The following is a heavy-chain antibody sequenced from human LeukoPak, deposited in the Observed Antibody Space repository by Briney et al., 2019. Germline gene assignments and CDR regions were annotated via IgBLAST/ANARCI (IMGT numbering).Heavy chain of an antibody. D-gene: IGHD6-6*01. V-gene: IGHV4-61*02. Sequence: PSQTLSLTCTVPGGSISSGDYYWSWIRQPPGKGLEWNGRIYTSGSTNYNPSLKSRVTMSVDTSKNQFSLKLSSVTAADTAVYYCARDIAARPGYYYYMDVWGKGTTVTVSS. CDR1: GGSISSGDYY. CDR3: ARDIAARPGYYYYMDV. CDR2: IYTSGST. J-gene: IGHJ6*03.